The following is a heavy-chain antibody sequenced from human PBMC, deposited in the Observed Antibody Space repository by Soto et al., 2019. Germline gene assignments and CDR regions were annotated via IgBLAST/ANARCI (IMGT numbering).Heavy chain of an antibody. J-gene: IGHJ6*02. CDR1: GFTFSSYG. Sequence: HPGGSLRLSCAASGFTFSSYGMHWVRQAPGKGLEWVAVIWYDGSNKYYADSVKGRFTISRDNSKNTLYLQMNSLRAEDTAVYYCARGYYYDSSGENYYYYYGMDVWGQGTTVTVS. CDR2: IWYDGSNK. D-gene: IGHD3-22*01. CDR3: ARGYYYDSSGENYYYYYGMDV. V-gene: IGHV3-33*01.